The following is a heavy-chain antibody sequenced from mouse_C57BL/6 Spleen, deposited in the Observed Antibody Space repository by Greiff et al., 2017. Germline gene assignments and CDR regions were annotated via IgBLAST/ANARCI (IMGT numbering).Heavy chain of an antibody. Sequence: VQLKQSGPELVKPGASVKISCKASGYTFTDYYMNWVKQSHGKSLEWIGDINPNNGGTSYNQKFKGKATLTVDKSSSTAYMELRSLTSEDSAVYYCARRYYGSSRYFDVWGTGTTVTVSS. D-gene: IGHD1-1*01. CDR3: ARRYYGSSRYFDV. CDR2: INPNNGGT. CDR1: GYTFTDYY. V-gene: IGHV1-26*01. J-gene: IGHJ1*03.